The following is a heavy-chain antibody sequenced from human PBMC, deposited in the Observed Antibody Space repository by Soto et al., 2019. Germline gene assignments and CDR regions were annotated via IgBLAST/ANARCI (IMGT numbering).Heavy chain of an antibody. V-gene: IGHV3-30*18. Sequence: GGSLRLSCAASGFTFSSYGMHWVRQAPGKGLEWVAVISYDGSNKYYADSVKGRFTISRDNSKNTLYLQTNSLRAEDTAVYYCAKDHPLTGTTLAGMDVWGQGTTVTVSS. D-gene: IGHD1-7*01. CDR2: ISYDGSNK. CDR3: AKDHPLTGTTLAGMDV. J-gene: IGHJ6*02. CDR1: GFTFSSYG.